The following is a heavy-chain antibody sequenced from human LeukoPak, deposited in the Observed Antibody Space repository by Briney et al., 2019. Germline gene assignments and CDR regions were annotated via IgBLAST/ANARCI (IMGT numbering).Heavy chain of an antibody. V-gene: IGHV4-39*07. Sequence: SETLSLTCTVSGGSISSSSYYWGWIRQPPGKGLEWIGSIYYSGSTYYNPSLKSRVTISVDTSKNQFSLKLSSVTAADTAVYYCARASPHYYDSSGYHNWFDPWGQGTLVTVSS. CDR2: IYYSGST. D-gene: IGHD3-22*01. CDR1: GGSISSSSYY. J-gene: IGHJ5*02. CDR3: ARASPHYYDSSGYHNWFDP.